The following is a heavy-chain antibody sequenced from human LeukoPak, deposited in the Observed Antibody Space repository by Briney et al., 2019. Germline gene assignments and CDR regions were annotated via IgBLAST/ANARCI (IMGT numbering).Heavy chain of an antibody. Sequence: KASETLSLTCTVSGGSISTSGSYWGWVRQPPGKGLEWIGIIYHSGSTNYNPSLKSRVTISVDKSKNQFSLKLSSVTAADTAVYYCARIVAGSQVLIDYWGQGTLVTVSS. J-gene: IGHJ4*02. D-gene: IGHD6-19*01. CDR2: IYHSGST. V-gene: IGHV4-39*07. CDR1: GGSISTSGSY. CDR3: ARIVAGSQVLIDY.